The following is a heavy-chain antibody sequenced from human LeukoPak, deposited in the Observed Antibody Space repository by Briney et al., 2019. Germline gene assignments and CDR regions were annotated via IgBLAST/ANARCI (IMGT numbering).Heavy chain of an antibody. CDR1: GGSISSYY. CDR3: ARTLNWFDP. CDR2: IYYSGST. V-gene: IGHV4-59*01. Sequence: SETLSLTCTVSGGSISSYYWSWIRQPPGKGLEWIGYIYYSGSTNYNPSLKSRVTISVDTSKNLFSLKLSSVTAADTAVYYCARTLNWFDPWGQGTLVTVSS. J-gene: IGHJ5*02.